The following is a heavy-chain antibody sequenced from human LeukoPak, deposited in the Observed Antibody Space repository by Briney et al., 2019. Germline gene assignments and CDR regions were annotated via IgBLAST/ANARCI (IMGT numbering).Heavy chain of an antibody. D-gene: IGHD3-22*01. Sequence: ASVKVSCKASGGTFSSYAISWVRQAPGQGLEWMGGVIPIFGTANYTQKFQGRATITADKSTSTAYMELSSLRSEDTAVYYCARVRDSSGYDLTPDYYYYYMDVWGRGTTVTVSS. CDR1: GGTFSSYA. CDR3: ARVRDSSGYDLTPDYYYYYMDV. J-gene: IGHJ6*03. V-gene: IGHV1-69*06. CDR2: VIPIFGTA.